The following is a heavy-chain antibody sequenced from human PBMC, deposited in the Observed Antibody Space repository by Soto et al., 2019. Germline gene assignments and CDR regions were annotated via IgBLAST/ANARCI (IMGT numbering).Heavy chain of an antibody. CDR3: AGRVYYHDSGMDV. J-gene: IGHJ6*02. V-gene: IGHV4-30-2*01. D-gene: IGHD3-22*01. Sequence: QLQLQESGSGLVKPSQTLSLTCAVSGGSLRSGGYSWSWIRQPPGKGLEWIGYISHSGSSYYNPSLKSRVTISVDRSKNQFSLKLSSVTAADTAVYSCAGRVYYHDSGMDVGGQGTTVTVSS. CDR2: ISHSGSS. CDR1: GGSLRSGGYS.